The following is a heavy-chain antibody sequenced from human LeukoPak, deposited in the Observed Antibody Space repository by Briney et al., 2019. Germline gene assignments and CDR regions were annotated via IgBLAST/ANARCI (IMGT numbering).Heavy chain of an antibody. V-gene: IGHV1-69*04. Sequence: SVKVSCKASGGTFSSYAISWVRQAPGQGLEWMGRIIPILGIANYAQKFQGRVTINADKSTSTAYMELSSLRSEDTAVYYCATTPSTDCSSTSCYGFDYWGQGTLVTVSS. CDR1: GGTFSSYA. CDR3: ATTPSTDCSSTSCYGFDY. D-gene: IGHD2-2*01. CDR2: IIPILGIA. J-gene: IGHJ4*02.